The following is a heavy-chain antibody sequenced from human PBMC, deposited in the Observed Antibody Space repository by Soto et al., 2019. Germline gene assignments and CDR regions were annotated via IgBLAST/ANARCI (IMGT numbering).Heavy chain of an antibody. CDR3: ARRSDNWNFSYYFDY. CDR2: IYYSGST. V-gene: IGHV4-59*01. CDR1: GGSISSYY. J-gene: IGHJ4*02. Sequence: SETLSLTCTVSGGSISSYYWSWIRQPPGKGLEWIGYIYYSGSTNYNPSLKSRVTISVDTSKNQFSLKLSSVTAADTAVYYCARRSDNWNFSYYFDYWGQGTLVTVSS. D-gene: IGHD1-7*01.